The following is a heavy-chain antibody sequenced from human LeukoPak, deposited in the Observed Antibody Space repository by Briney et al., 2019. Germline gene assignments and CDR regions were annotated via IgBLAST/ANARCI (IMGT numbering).Heavy chain of an antibody. CDR2: VAPIFGKT. Sequence: AAVKVSCKASGGSFRSNIIGWVRQAPGQGVEWMGGVAPIFGKTKYAQKFQGRVTITTDESSSTAYMELSSRRSDDTAIYYCARGWGIPAPISWFDPWGQGTLVTVSS. V-gene: IGHV1-69*05. CDR1: GGSFRSNI. CDR3: ARGWGIPAPISWFDP. D-gene: IGHD2-2*01. J-gene: IGHJ5*02.